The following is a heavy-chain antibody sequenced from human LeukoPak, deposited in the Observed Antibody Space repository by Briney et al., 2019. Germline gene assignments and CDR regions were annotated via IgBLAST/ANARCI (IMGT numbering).Heavy chain of an antibody. V-gene: IGHV1-2*02. Sequence: GASVKVSCKASGYTFTGYYMQWVRQAPGQGLEWMGWINPNSGGTKYEQKFQGRVTMTRDTSISTAYMELTRLRSDDTAVYYCARERGNYDILTDYYEGNGFDPWGQGTLVTVSS. J-gene: IGHJ5*02. CDR1: GYTFTGYY. D-gene: IGHD3-9*01. CDR3: ARERGNYDILTDYYEGNGFDP. CDR2: INPNSGGT.